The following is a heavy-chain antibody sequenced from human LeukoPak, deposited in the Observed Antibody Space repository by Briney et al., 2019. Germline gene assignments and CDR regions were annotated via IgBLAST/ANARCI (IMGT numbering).Heavy chain of an antibody. Sequence: PSETLSLTCTVSGGSISSSSYYWGWIRQPPGKGLEWIGSIYYSGSTYYNPSLKSRVTISVDTSKNQFSLKLSSVTAADTAVYYCARAGIYDSSNPYWFDYWGQGTLVTVSS. CDR1: GGSISSSSYY. J-gene: IGHJ4*02. D-gene: IGHD3-22*01. V-gene: IGHV4-39*01. CDR2: IYYSGST. CDR3: ARAGIYDSSNPYWFDY.